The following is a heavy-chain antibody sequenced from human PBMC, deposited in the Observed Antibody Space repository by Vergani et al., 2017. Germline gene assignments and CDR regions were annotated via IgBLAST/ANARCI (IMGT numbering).Heavy chain of an antibody. CDR1: GGSIINTYY. Sequence: QPQLLASGPGLVKPSETLSLTCFVSGGSIINTYYWGWIRQSPGKGLEWIGSVRYNGNTYYNPSLKSRVTISVDTSKNQFSVKLSSVTAADTAVYYCTRSRHLLGGTDYWFDPWGQGALVTVSS. CDR3: TRSRHLLGGTDYWFDP. V-gene: IGHV4-39*01. CDR2: VRYNGNT. D-gene: IGHD1-1*01. J-gene: IGHJ5*02.